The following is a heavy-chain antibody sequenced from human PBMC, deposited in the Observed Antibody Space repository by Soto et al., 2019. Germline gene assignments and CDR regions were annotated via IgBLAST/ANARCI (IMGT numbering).Heavy chain of an antibody. CDR1: GFTFSSYA. V-gene: IGHV3-30-3*01. CDR2: ISYDGSNK. Sequence: GGSLRLSCAASGFTFSSYAMHWVRQAPGKGLEWVAVISYDGSNKYYADSVKGRFTISRDNSKNTLYLQMNSLRAEDTAVYYCARVLGVVVAATHFDYWGQGTLVTVSS. CDR3: ARVLGVVVAATHFDY. J-gene: IGHJ4*02. D-gene: IGHD2-15*01.